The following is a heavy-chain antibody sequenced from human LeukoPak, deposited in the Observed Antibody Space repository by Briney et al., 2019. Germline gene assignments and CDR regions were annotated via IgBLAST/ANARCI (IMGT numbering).Heavy chain of an antibody. D-gene: IGHD3-9*01. CDR2: ISSSSSTI. Sequence: GGSLRLSCAASGFSFSSDNMNWVRQAPGKGLEWVSYISSSSSTIYYADSVKGRFTISRDNSKNTLYLQMNSLRAEDTAVYYCAKAPDYGILAGQTFRFEHWGQGTLVPVFS. J-gene: IGHJ4*02. CDR1: GFSFSSDN. CDR3: AKAPDYGILAGQTFRFEH. V-gene: IGHV3-48*01.